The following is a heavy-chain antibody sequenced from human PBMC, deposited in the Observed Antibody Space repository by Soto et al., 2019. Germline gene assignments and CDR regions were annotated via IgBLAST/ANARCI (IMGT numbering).Heavy chain of an antibody. Sequence: GASVKVSCKASGGTFSSYAIIWVRQAPGQGLEWMGGIIPIFGTANYAQKFQGRVTITADESTSTAYMELSSLRSEDTAVYYCARGGPIVVVPAAIDPRHPLDYWGQGTLVTVSS. D-gene: IGHD2-2*01. CDR2: IIPIFGTA. V-gene: IGHV1-69*13. CDR1: GGTFSSYA. J-gene: IGHJ4*02. CDR3: ARGGPIVVVPAAIDPRHPLDY.